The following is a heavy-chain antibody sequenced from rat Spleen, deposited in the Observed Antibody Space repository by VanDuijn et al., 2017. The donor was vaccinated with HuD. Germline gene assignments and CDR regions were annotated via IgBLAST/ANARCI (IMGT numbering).Heavy chain of an antibody. D-gene: IGHD1-9*01. J-gene: IGHJ2*01. CDR1: GFTFKNYG. Sequence: EVQLVESGGGLVQPGRSLKVSCAASGFTFKNYGMHWLRQAPTKGLEWVATISYGDSSGHSSTYYRDSVKGRFTISRDNTKSTLYLQMDSLRSENTATYYCARHGYNSYFDYWGQGVMVTVSS. CDR2: ISYGDSSGHSST. V-gene: IGHV5-29*01. CDR3: ARHGYNSYFDY.